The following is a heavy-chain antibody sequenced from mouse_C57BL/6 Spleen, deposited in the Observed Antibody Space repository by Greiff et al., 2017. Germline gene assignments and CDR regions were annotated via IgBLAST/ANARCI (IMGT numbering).Heavy chain of an antibody. CDR2: IDPSDSET. D-gene: IGHD2-4*01. Sequence: QVQLQQPGAELVRPGSSVKLSCKASGYTFTSYWMHWVKQRPIQGLEWIGNIDPSDSETHYNQKFKDKATLTVDKSSSTAYMQLSSLTSEDSAVYYCAVWIYYDSYEGFAYWGQGTLVTVSA. J-gene: IGHJ3*01. CDR3: AVWIYYDSYEGFAY. V-gene: IGHV1-52*01. CDR1: GYTFTSYW.